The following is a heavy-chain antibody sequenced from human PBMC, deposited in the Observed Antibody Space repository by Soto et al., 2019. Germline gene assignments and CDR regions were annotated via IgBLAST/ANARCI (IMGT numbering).Heavy chain of an antibody. CDR2: ISGNSASI. D-gene: IGHD4-4*01. J-gene: IGHJ4*02. V-gene: IGHV3-23*04. CDR1: GFIFSSYS. Sequence: EVQLVESGGGLVQPGGSLRLSCAASGFIFSSYSMYWVRQAPGKGPEGVSGISGNSASILYADSVKGRFTISRDNSKNTLYLQLNSLRADDTAVYYCAKKRRSGGNNWYFDSWGQGTLVTVSS. CDR3: AKKRRSGGNNWYFDS.